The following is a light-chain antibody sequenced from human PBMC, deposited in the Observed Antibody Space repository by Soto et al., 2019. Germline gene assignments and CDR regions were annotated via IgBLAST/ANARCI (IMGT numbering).Light chain of an antibody. CDR3: SSFSTTSSPHVL. CDR2: EVS. V-gene: IGLV2-14*01. Sequence: QSALTQPASVSGSPGQSITISCTGTSSDVGGYKYVSWYQQYPGKAPQVMIYEVSNRPSGVSARFSGSKSGSTASLTISGLQAEDEADYFCSSFSTTSSPHVLFGGGTQLTVL. J-gene: IGLJ7*01. CDR1: SSDVGGYKY.